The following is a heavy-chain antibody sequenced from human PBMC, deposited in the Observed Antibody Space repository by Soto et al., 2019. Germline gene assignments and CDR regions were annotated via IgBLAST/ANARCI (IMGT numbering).Heavy chain of an antibody. CDR1: GGSSINYY. CDR3: ARALAVPGYYFDY. CDR2: VYSSGHT. D-gene: IGHD6-19*01. J-gene: IGHJ4*02. V-gene: IGHV4-59*01. Sequence: QVQLQESGPGLVKPSETLSLTCTVSGGSSINYYWTWIRQPPGKGLEGIGYVYSSGHTSYNPSLKSRVTISIDTSKNQFSLKLSSVTAADTAVYYCARALAVPGYYFDYWGQGTLVTVSS.